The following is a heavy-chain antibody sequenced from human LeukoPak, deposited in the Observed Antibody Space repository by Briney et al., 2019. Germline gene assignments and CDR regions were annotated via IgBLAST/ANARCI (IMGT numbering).Heavy chain of an antibody. V-gene: IGHV3-30-3*01. J-gene: IGHJ4*02. CDR1: GFTFSSYA. Sequence: GGSLRLSCAASGFTFSSYAMHWVRQAPGKGLEWVAVTSYDGSNKYYADSVKGRFTISRDNSKNTLYLQMNSLRAEDTAVYYCARAETFYGSGSYYKYWGQGTLVTVSS. D-gene: IGHD3-10*01. CDR2: TSYDGSNK. CDR3: ARAETFYGSGSYYKY.